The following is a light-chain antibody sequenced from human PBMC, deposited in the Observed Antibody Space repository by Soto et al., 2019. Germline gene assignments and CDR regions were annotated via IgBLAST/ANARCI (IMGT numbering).Light chain of an antibody. CDR3: QQYGSSLPIT. J-gene: IGKJ5*01. CDR2: GAS. Sequence: DIVLTQSPGTLSLSPGQRATLSCRASQSVSSSSVAWYRQKPGQAPRLPIYGASSRATGIPDRFSGSGSGTDFTLTISRLEPEDFAVYYCQQYGSSLPITFGQGTRLEIK. CDR1: QSVSSSS. V-gene: IGKV3-20*01.